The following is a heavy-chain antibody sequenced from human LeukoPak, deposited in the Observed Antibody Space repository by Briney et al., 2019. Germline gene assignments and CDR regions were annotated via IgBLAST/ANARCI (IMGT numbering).Heavy chain of an antibody. CDR1: GGTFSSYA. D-gene: IGHD3-3*01. Sequence: GSSVKVSCKASGGTFSSYAISWVRQAPGQGLEWMGWISAYNGNTNYAQKLQGRVTMTTDTSTSTAYMELRSLRSDDTAVYYCARGTYYDFWSDTNYYGMDVWGQGTTVTVSS. CDR3: ARGTYYDFWSDTNYYGMDV. CDR2: ISAYNGNT. V-gene: IGHV1-18*01. J-gene: IGHJ6*02.